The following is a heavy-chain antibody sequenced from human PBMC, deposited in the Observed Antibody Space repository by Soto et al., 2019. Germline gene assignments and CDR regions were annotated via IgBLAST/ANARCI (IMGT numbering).Heavy chain of an antibody. J-gene: IGHJ4*02. V-gene: IGHV4-59*01. D-gene: IGHD2-2*03. CDR1: GGSISSYY. Sequence: QVQLHESGPGLVKPSETLSLTCTVSGGSISSYYWIWIRQPPGKGLEWIGSIFYTESTDYNPSLKGRVTISLDTSKNPFSLNLSSVTAGDTAVYYCARVDRGAFDHWGQGTLVTVSS. CDR3: ARVDRGAFDH. CDR2: IFYTEST.